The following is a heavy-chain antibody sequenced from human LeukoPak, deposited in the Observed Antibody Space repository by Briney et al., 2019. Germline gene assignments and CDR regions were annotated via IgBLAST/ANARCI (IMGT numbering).Heavy chain of an antibody. V-gene: IGHV4-34*01. CDR1: VGSFSAYY. D-gene: IGHD4-17*01. J-gene: IGHJ3*02. CDR2: INHSGST. CDR3: ARARPTVTDDYDAFDI. Sequence: PSETLSLTCAVYVGSFSAYYWSWIRQPPGKGLEWIGDINHSGSTNNNPSLESRVTISVDTSKNQFSLKLSSVTAADTAVYYCARARPTVTDDYDAFDIWGQGTMVTVSS.